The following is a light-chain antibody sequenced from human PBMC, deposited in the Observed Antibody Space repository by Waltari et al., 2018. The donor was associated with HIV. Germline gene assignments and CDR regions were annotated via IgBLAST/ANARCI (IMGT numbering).Light chain of an antibody. V-gene: IGKV1-5*03. CDR2: KAS. CDR1: QTINTW. Sequence: DILMSQSPSNLSASIGDRVTITCRASQTINTWLAWYHQKPGGAPQLLIYKASTLENVVPSRFSGSGSGTEFTLTISRLQPEDVGFYYCQQYSSFWTFGHGTKVQVK. CDR3: QQYSSFWT. J-gene: IGKJ1*01.